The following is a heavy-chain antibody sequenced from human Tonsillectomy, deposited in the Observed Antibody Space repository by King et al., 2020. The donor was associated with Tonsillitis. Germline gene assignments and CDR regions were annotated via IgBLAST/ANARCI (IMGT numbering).Heavy chain of an antibody. Sequence: VQLVESGGGLVKPGGSLRLSCAASGFTFSRYSMNWVRQAPGKGLEWVSSISRSSSYIYYADSMRGRLIISRENAKNSLYLQMNSLRAEDTAIYYCARDPVSFGSVFDAFDIWGQGTMVTVSS. J-gene: IGHJ3*02. CDR2: ISRSSSYI. CDR3: ARDPVSFGSVFDAFDI. V-gene: IGHV3-21*06. D-gene: IGHD3-10*01. CDR1: GFTFSRYS.